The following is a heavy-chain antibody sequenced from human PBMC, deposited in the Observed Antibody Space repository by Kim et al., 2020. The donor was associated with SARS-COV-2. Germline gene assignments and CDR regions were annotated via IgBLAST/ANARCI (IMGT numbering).Heavy chain of an antibody. D-gene: IGHD4-17*01. Sequence: YSNPSLKSRVTISVDASKTQFSLKLSSVTAADTAVYYCARGARKMTTVVRWGQGTLVTVSS. CDR3: ARGARKMTTVVR. V-gene: IGHV4-31*02. J-gene: IGHJ4*02.